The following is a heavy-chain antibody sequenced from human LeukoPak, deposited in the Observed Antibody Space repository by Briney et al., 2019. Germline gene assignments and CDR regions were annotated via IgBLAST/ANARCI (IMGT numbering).Heavy chain of an antibody. CDR2: INPNSGGT. V-gene: IGHV1-2*04. J-gene: IGHJ4*02. Sequence: ASVKVTCKASGYTFTGYYMHWVRQAPGQGLEWMGWINPNSGGTNNAQKFQGWVTMTRDTSISTAYMELSRLRSDDTAVYYCARGIEAETGWFDYWGQGTLVTVSS. CDR3: ARGIEAETGWFDY. D-gene: IGHD5-12*01. CDR1: GYTFTGYY.